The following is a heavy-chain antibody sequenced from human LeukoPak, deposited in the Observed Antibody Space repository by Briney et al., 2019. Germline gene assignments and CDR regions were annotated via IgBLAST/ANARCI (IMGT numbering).Heavy chain of an antibody. CDR1: GFRFSSYD. Sequence: GGPLRLSCAATGFRFSSYDMHWVRQAPGKGLEWVAAISAEGDIQIYLDSVMGRFTISRDNSKSTLYLQMNSLRIEDTGFYYCTRDMIRGVPDYIDYWGQGTLVTVSS. V-gene: IGHV3-30-3*01. CDR2: ISAEGDIQ. J-gene: IGHJ4*02. CDR3: TRDMIRGVPDYIDY. D-gene: IGHD3-10*01.